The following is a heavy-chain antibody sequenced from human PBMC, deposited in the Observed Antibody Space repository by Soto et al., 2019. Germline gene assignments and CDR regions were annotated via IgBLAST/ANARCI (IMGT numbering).Heavy chain of an antibody. CDR2: IDYIGNT. J-gene: IGHJ5*02. CDR3: ARMFDNYVNGNWFDP. D-gene: IGHD3-10*02. Sequence: QVQLQESGPGLVKPSETLSLTCTVSDGSIGSDYWSWIRQPPGKGLGWLGNIDYIGNTNYNPSLKSRVTMSIDTSKNRFSLKLASVTTADTAVYYCARMFDNYVNGNWFDPWGQGTLVTVSS. CDR1: DGSIGSDY. V-gene: IGHV4-59*01.